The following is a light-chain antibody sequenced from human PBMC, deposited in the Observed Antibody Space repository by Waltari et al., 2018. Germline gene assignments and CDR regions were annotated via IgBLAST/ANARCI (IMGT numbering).Light chain of an antibody. V-gene: IGLV1-47*01. CDR1: SSNIGSNY. CDR2: RNN. J-gene: IGLJ3*02. CDR3: AAWDDSLSGGV. Sequence: QSVLTQPPSASGTPGQRVTISCSGSSSNIGSNYLYWYQQLPGTAPKLLIYRNNQRPSGVPDRFSGSESGTSASLAISGLRSDDEADYYCAAWDDSLSGGVFGGGTRLTVL.